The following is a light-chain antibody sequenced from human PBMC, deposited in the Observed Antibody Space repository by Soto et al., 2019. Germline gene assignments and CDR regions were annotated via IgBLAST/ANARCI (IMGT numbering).Light chain of an antibody. V-gene: IGKV2-28*01. CDR2: LGS. CDR1: QSLLQSNGHNY. CDR3: MEAVQFPPMYT. Sequence: DIVMTQSPLSLPVTPGEPASISCRSSQSLLQSNGHNYLDWYLQKPGQSPQLLIYLGSHRASGVPDRFSGSGSGRNFTVEISRVEDEDVALYYWMEAVQFPPMYTFCQGTKVEIK. J-gene: IGKJ2*01.